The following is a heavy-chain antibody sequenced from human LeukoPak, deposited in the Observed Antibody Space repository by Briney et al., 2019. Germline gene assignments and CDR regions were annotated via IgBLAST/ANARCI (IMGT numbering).Heavy chain of an antibody. CDR2: ISSSGDTI. D-gene: IGHD3-16*01. J-gene: IGHJ4*02. Sequence: TGGSLRLSCAASGFTFSNAWMNWVRQAPGKGLEWVSYISSSGDTIYYADSVKGRFTISRDNAKNSLYLQMNSLRAEDTAVYYCASLDGGIDFDYWGQGTLVTVSS. CDR1: GFTFSNAW. CDR3: ASLDGGIDFDY. V-gene: IGHV3-48*03.